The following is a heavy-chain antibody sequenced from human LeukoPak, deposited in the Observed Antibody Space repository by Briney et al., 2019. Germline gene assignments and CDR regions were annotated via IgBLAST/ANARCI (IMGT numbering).Heavy chain of an antibody. J-gene: IGHJ4*02. Sequence: GGSLRLSCAVSGFPFSRFYMSWIRQAPGKGLEWISYIGLSGYPLDYADSVRGRFTISRDNAKNSLYLEMNSLRAEDTAVYYCARKDFSSGSFSYWGQGTLVT. CDR1: GFPFSRFY. CDR2: IGLSGYPL. V-gene: IGHV3-11*04. D-gene: IGHD3-22*01. CDR3: ARKDFSSGSFSY.